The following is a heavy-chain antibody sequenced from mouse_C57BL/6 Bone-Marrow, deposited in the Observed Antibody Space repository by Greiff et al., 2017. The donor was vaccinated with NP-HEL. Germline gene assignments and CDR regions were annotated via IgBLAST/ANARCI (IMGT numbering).Heavy chain of an antibody. V-gene: IGHV1-54*01. CDR3: ARSYYDYDLPWFAY. CDR1: GYAFTNYL. J-gene: IGHJ3*01. CDR2: INPGSGGT. D-gene: IGHD2-4*01. Sequence: QVQLQQSGAELVRPGTSVKVSCKASGYAFTNYLIEWVKQRPGQGLEWIGVINPGSGGTHYNETFTGQATLTADKSSSTAYMQLSSLTSEDSAVYFCARSYYDYDLPWFAYGGQGTLVTVSA.